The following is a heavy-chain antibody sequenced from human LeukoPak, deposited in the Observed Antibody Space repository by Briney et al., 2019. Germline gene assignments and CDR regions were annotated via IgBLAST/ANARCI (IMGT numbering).Heavy chain of an antibody. J-gene: IGHJ4*02. CDR3: ARGRITMVRGVIIPTEYYFDY. Sequence: PGGSLRLSCAASGFTVSSNYMSWVRQAPGKGLEWVSVIYSGGSTYYADSVKGRFTISRDNSKNTLYLQMNSLRAEDTAVYYCARGRITMVRGVIIPTEYYFDYWGQGTLVTVSS. V-gene: IGHV3-53*01. CDR2: IYSGGST. D-gene: IGHD3-10*01. CDR1: GFTVSSNY.